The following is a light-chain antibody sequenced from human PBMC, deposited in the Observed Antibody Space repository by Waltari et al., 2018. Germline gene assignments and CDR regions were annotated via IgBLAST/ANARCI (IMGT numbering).Light chain of an antibody. CDR3: AAWDDSLGGPYVV. CDR2: SND. V-gene: IGLV1-44*01. J-gene: IGLJ2*01. CDR1: HSNIGGYS. Sequence: QSVLTHPPSASRTPGHRVTIYSSGRHSNIGGYSLYWFKHLPETAPKRLIYSNDRRPSGVPDRCSGSQSGTSASLAISGLQSEDEADYYCAAWDDSLGGPYVVFGGGTKLTVL.